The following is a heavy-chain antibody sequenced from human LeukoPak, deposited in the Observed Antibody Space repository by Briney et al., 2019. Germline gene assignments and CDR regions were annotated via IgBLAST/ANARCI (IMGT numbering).Heavy chain of an antibody. D-gene: IGHD3-3*01. CDR3: ARVHYDFWSGYQHNYMDV. V-gene: IGHV4-4*07. J-gene: IGHJ6*03. CDR2: IYTSGST. CDR1: GGSISSYY. Sequence: SETLSLTCTVSGGSISSYYWSWIRQPAGKGLEWIGRIYTSGSTNYNPSLKSRVTMSVDTSKNQFSLKLSSVTAADTAVYYCARVHYDFWSGYQHNYMDVWGKGTTVTVSS.